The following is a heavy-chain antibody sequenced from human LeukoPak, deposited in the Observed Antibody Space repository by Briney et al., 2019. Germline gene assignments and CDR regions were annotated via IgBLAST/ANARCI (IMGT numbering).Heavy chain of an antibody. CDR1: GFSFINAW. J-gene: IGHJ4*02. CDR3: TYYYDSSGSQQDY. D-gene: IGHD3-22*01. CDR2: IKSKADGGTT. V-gene: IGHV3-15*01. Sequence: GWSLRLSCAASGFSFINAWMFWVRQAPGKGLEWVGRIKSKADGGTTDYAAPVRGRFTSSRDDAKNTLYLQMNSLKTEDTAIYFCTYYYDSSGSQQDYWGQGTLVTVSS.